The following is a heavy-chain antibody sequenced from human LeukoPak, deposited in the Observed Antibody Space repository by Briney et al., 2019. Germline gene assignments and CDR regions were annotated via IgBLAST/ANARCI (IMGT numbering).Heavy chain of an antibody. D-gene: IGHD3-22*01. CDR1: GYTFTSYY. CDR3: AREGGDSSGYQDPTHDYYYGMDV. J-gene: IGHJ6*02. V-gene: IGHV1-46*01. CDR2: INPSGGST. Sequence: ASVKVSCKASGYTFTSYYMHWVRQAPGQGLEWMGIINPSGGSTSYAQKFQGRVTMTRDTSTSTVYMELSSQRSEDTAVYYCAREGGDSSGYQDPTHDYYYGMDVWGQGTTVTVSS.